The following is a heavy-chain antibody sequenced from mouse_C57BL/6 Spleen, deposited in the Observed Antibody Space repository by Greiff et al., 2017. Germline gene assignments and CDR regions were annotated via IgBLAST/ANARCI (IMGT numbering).Heavy chain of an antibody. D-gene: IGHD1-2*01. CDR1: GYTFTDYY. V-gene: IGHV1-26*01. J-gene: IGHJ4*01. CDR3: ARWDTTAWDYAMDY. Sequence: EVQLQQSGPELVKPGASVKISCKASGYTFTDYYMNWVKQSHGKSLEWIGDINPNNGGTSYNQKFKGKATLTVDKSSSTAYMELRSLTSEDSAVYYCARWDTTAWDYAMDYWGQGTSVTVSS. CDR2: INPNNGGT.